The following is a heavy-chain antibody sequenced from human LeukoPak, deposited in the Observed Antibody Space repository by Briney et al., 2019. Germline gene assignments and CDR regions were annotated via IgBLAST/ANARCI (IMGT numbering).Heavy chain of an antibody. CDR3: ARDNGYSSSWYFDY. D-gene: IGHD6-13*01. J-gene: IGHJ4*02. Sequence: GGSLRLSCVASGFTFSSYGMSWVRQAPGKGLEWVSTISGSGGNTYYADFVKGRFSISRDNSKNTLYLQMNSLRAEDTAVYYCARDNGYSSSWYFDYWGQGTLVTVSS. V-gene: IGHV3-23*01. CDR2: ISGSGGNT. CDR1: GFTFSSYG.